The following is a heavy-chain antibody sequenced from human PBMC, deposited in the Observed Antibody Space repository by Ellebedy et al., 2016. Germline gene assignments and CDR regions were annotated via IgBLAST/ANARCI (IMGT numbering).Heavy chain of an antibody. J-gene: IGHJ6*02. CDR1: GFTFSSYA. CDR3: ARGVRPFGLDV. V-gene: IGHV3-64*01. D-gene: IGHD3-3*01. Sequence: GGSLRLSXAASGFTFSSYAIHWVRQPPGKGLEYVSGLNSNGGSTYYANSVKGRFTISRDNSKNTVYLQMGSLRAEDMAVYYCARGVRPFGLDVWGQGTTVTVSS. CDR2: LNSNGGST.